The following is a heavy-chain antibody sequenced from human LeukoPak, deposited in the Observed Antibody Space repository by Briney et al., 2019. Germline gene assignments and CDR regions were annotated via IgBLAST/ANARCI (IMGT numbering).Heavy chain of an antibody. J-gene: IGHJ4*02. CDR3: AKDRLLNCRGDCYIFDY. CDR2: ISGSGGST. D-gene: IGHD2-21*02. Sequence: GGSLRLSCAASGFTFSSYAMTWVRQTPGKGLEWVSAISGSGGSTYYADSVKGRFSISRDNSKNTPYLQVNGLRTEDTAVYYCAKDRLLNCRGDCYIFDYWGQGTVVTVSS. CDR1: GFTFSSYA. V-gene: IGHV3-23*01.